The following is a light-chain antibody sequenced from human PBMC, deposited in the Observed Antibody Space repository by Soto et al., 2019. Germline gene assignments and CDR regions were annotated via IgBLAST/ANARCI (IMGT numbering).Light chain of an antibody. J-gene: IGLJ2*01. V-gene: IGLV1-40*01. CDR3: QSYDNSLLAYV. CDR1: SSNIGAGFD. CDR2: AND. Sequence: QSVLTQPPSVSGAPGQRLTISCAGTSSNIGAGFDVHWYQQLPGTAPKLLIYANDDRPSGVPDRFSGSTSGTSASLAITGLQAEEAADYYCQSYDNSLLAYVFGGGTKVTVL.